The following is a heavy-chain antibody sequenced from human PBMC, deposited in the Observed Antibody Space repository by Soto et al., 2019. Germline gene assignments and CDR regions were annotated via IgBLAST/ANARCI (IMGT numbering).Heavy chain of an antibody. J-gene: IGHJ6*02. V-gene: IGHV1-69*13. CDR2: IIPIFGTA. CDR1: LGTIGSYA. CDR3: ARAKGRITIFVYGMDV. D-gene: IGHD3-3*01. Sequence: SVKASSKDPLGTIGSYAISWVRQAPEQGLEWMGGIIPIFGTANYAQKFQGRVTITADESTSTAYMELSSLRSEDTAVYYCARAKGRITIFVYGMDVWGQGTTVTVSS.